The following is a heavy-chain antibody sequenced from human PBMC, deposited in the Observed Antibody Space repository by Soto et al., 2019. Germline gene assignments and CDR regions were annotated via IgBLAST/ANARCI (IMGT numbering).Heavy chain of an antibody. CDR1: GFTFSDYY. V-gene: IGHV3-11*01. CDR3: ARSVRSSDYYFDY. Sequence: GESLKISCAASGFTFSDYYMSWIRQAPGKGLEWVSYISSSGSTIYYADSVKGRFTISRDNAKNSLYLQMNSLRAEDTAVCYCARSVRSSDYYFDYWGQGTLVTVSS. CDR2: ISSSGSTI. D-gene: IGHD4-17*01. J-gene: IGHJ4*02.